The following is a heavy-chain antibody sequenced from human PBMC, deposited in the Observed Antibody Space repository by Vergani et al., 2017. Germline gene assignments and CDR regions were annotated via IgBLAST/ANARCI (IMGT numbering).Heavy chain of an antibody. CDR1: GFIFDTFG. V-gene: IGHV3-30*02. CDR3: ATKSCGTPGCQIGYFRE. D-gene: IGHD1-1*01. J-gene: IGHJ1*01. Sequence: QVQLVESGGGVVQPGGSLRLSCAASGFIFDTFGMHWVRQAPGKGLEWVSFIHYDGSNKYYTASVKGRFTVSRDNSKNTLFLHMNSLRTEDTAVYYCATKSCGTPGCQIGYFREWGQGTLVTVSS. CDR2: IHYDGSNK.